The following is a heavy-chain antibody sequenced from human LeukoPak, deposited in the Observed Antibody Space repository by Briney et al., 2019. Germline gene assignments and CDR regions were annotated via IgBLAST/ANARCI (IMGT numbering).Heavy chain of an antibody. CDR2: ISGSGGST. CDR3: AKDLNSEAY. D-gene: IGHD3-10*01. Sequence: GESLKISCAASGFTFSSYAMSWVRQAPGKGLEWVSAISGSGGSTYYADSVKGRFTISRDNSKDTLYLQMNSLRAEDTAVYYCAKDLNSEAYWGQGTLVTVSS. CDR1: GFTFSSYA. J-gene: IGHJ4*02. V-gene: IGHV3-23*01.